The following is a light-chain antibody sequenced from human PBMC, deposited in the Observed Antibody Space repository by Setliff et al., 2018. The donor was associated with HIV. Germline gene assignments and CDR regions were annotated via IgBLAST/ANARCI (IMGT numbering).Light chain of an antibody. J-gene: IGLJ3*02. V-gene: IGLV2-18*01. CDR2: EVS. CDR1: SSDVGSYNR. Sequence: QSALAQPPSVSGSPGQSVTISCTGTSSDVGSYNRVSWYQQPPGTAPKLIIYEVSLLPSGVPDRFSGSKSGNTASLTISGLQAEDEADYYCASWDDSFGGRVFGGGTKVTVL. CDR3: ASWDDSFGGRV.